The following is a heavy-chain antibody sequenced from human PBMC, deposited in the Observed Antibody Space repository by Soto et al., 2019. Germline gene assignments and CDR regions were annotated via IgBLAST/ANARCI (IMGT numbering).Heavy chain of an antibody. CDR2: MSHGGST. J-gene: IGHJ4*02. Sequence: SETLSLTCTVSGGSISSGGYYWSWIRQPPGKDLEWLGDMSHGGSTNYNPSLRSRVTILLDKSKNQFSLSLSFMTAADTATYYCARSFGWYAVDSWGQGILVTVSS. CDR1: GGSISSGGYY. V-gene: IGHV4-30-2*01. D-gene: IGHD6-19*01. CDR3: ARSFGWYAVDS.